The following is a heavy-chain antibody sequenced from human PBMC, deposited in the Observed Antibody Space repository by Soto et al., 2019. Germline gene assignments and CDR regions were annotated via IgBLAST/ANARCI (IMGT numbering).Heavy chain of an antibody. CDR1: GGSLSSGGYS. CDR2: IYHTGST. CDR3: AAGGGLPRYY. D-gene: IGHD5-12*01. J-gene: IGHJ4*02. V-gene: IGHV4-30-2*01. Sequence: QLQLQESGSGLVKPSQTLSLTCAVSGGSLSSGGYSWRWIRQPPGKGLEWIWYIYHTGSTYYNPSLKSRVTISVDRSKNQSSLKLISVTAADTAVYYCAAGGGLPRYYWGQGTLVTVSS.